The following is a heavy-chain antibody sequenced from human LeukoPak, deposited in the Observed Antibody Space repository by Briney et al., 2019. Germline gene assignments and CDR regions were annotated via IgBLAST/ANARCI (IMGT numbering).Heavy chain of an antibody. CDR1: GFTFSSYW. CDR2: IKQDGSEK. CDR3: AREESVLEVLGKDYYYYYGMDV. J-gene: IGHJ6*02. Sequence: GGSLRLSCAASGFTFSSYWMSWVRQAPGKGLEWVANIKQDGSEKYYVDSVKGRFTISRDNAKTSLYLQMNSLRAEDTAVYYCAREESVLEVLGKDYYYYYGMDVWGQGTTVTVSS. V-gene: IGHV3-7*03. D-gene: IGHD1-1*01.